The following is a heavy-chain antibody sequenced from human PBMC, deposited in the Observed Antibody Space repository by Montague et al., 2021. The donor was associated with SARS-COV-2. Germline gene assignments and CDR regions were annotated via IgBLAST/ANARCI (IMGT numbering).Heavy chain of an antibody. CDR2: IYSNDDK. D-gene: IGHD3-9*01. CDR3: AHLIRYYDIFTGIPFDY. V-gene: IGHV2-5*01. CDR1: GFSLTTRTVG. J-gene: IGHJ4*02. Sequence: PALVKPTQTLTLTCTFSGFSLTTRTVGVGWIRQPPGKALEWLALIYSNDDKRYSPSLQNRLTITEDTSKNQVVLRMTNMDPVDTATYYCAHLIRYYDIFTGIPFDYWGQGILVAVPS.